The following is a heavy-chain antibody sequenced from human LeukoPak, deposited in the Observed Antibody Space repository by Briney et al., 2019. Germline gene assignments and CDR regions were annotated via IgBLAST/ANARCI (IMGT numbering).Heavy chain of an antibody. CDR2: ISSSSSYI. V-gene: IGHV3-21*01. CDR3: ARGYGDVEDYFDY. Sequence: GGSLRLSCAASGFTFSSYSMNWVRQAPGKGLEWVSSISSSSSYIYYADSVKGRFTISRDNAKNSLYLQMNSLRAEDTAVYYCARGYGDVEDYFDYRGQGTLVTVSS. J-gene: IGHJ4*02. CDR1: GFTFSSYS. D-gene: IGHD4-17*01.